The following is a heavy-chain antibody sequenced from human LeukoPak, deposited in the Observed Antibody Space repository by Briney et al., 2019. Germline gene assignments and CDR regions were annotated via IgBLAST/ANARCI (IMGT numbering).Heavy chain of an antibody. CDR3: ARDPSGGLDQIRYYYYGMDV. J-gene: IGHJ6*02. Sequence: PGGSLRLSCAASGFTFSSYGMHWVRQAPGKGLEWVAVIWYDGSNKYYADSVKGRFTISRDNSKNTLYLQMNSLRAEDTAVYYCARDPSGGLDQIRYYYYGMDVWGQGTTVTVSS. V-gene: IGHV3-33*01. CDR2: IWYDGSNK. D-gene: IGHD1-26*01. CDR1: GFTFSSYG.